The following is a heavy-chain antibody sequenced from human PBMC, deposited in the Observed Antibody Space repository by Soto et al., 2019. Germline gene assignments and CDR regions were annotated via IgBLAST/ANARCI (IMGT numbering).Heavy chain of an antibody. Sequence: GESLKISCKAFGYTFSKFWIGWVRQMPGKGLEWMGIIYAGDSDTKYSPSFEGHVTMSVDKSNSTAYLQWSSLKASDTAVYYCAKDQSSIFRSGSGMDVWGQGTTVTVSS. CDR1: GYTFSKFW. CDR2: IYAGDSDT. D-gene: IGHD3-3*01. CDR3: AKDQSSIFRSGSGMDV. V-gene: IGHV5-51*01. J-gene: IGHJ6*02.